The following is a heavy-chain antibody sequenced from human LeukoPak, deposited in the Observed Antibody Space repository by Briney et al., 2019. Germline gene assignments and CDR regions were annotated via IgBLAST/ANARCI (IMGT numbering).Heavy chain of an antibody. CDR1: GFTFSSCW. CDR2: IKQDGSEK. CDR3: ARRYCSGGSCYGDYYGMDV. Sequence: GGSLRLSCAASGFTFSSCWMSWVRQAPGKGLEWVANIKQDGSEKYYVDSVKGRFTISRDNAKNSLYLQMNSLRAEDTAVYYCARRYCSGGSCYGDYYGMDVWGQGTTVTVSS. V-gene: IGHV3-7*01. J-gene: IGHJ6*02. D-gene: IGHD2-15*01.